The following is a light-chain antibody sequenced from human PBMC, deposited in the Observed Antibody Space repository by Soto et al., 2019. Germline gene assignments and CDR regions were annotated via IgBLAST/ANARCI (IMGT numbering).Light chain of an antibody. CDR3: SSYTSSSNVV. V-gene: IGLV2-14*01. CDR1: SSDVGGYNY. Sequence: QSAPTQPASVSGSPGQSITMSCTGTSSDVGGYNYVSWYQQHPGKAPKLMIYDVSNRPSGVSNRFSGSKSGNTASLIISGLQAEDEADYYCSSYTSSSNVVFGGGTKLTVL. J-gene: IGLJ2*01. CDR2: DVS.